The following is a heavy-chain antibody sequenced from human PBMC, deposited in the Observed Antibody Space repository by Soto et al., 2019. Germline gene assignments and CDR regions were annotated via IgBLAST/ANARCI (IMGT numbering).Heavy chain of an antibody. CDR3: AKRGVYEWLRHAFDI. Sequence: PGGSLRLSCAASGFTFSSYAMHWVRQAPGKGLEWVAVISYDGSNKYYADSVKGRFTISRDNSKNTLYLQMNSLRAEDTAVYYCAKRGVYEWLRHAFDIWGQGTMVTVSS. V-gene: IGHV3-30-3*02. D-gene: IGHD5-12*01. J-gene: IGHJ3*02. CDR2: ISYDGSNK. CDR1: GFTFSSYA.